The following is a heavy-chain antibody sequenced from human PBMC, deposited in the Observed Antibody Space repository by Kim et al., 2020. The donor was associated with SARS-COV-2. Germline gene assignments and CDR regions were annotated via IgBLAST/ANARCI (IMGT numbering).Heavy chain of an antibody. J-gene: IGHJ4*02. Sequence: GGSLRLSCAASGFTFTDYAMSWVRQAPGKGLEWVSGISGSGNTTYYADSVKGRFTVSRDNSENTLSLQMNSLRAADTAVYYCATNIARRSCFDYWGPGTL. V-gene: IGHV3-23*01. D-gene: IGHD5-12*01. CDR3: ATNIARRSCFDY. CDR2: ISGSGNTT. CDR1: GFTFTDYA.